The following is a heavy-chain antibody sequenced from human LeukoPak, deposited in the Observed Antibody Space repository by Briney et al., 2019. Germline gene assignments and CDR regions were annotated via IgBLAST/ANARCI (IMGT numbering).Heavy chain of an antibody. CDR3: GRDHGRSYNYGSDALDI. Sequence: SETLSLTCSVSGGSIKGGGFFWNWVRQHPGKGLEWIGHIYYSGSTSYNPSVKSRVTISVDTSKNQFSLKLTSVTAADTPMYYWGRDHGRSYNYGSDALDIWGEGTLVFVSA. J-gene: IGHJ3*02. CDR1: GGSIKGGGFF. V-gene: IGHV4-31*03. CDR2: IYYSGST. D-gene: IGHD5-18*01.